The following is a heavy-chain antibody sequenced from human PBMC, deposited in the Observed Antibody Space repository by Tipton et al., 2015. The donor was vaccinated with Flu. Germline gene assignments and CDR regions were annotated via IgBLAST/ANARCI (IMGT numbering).Heavy chain of an antibody. Sequence: QLVQSGAEVKKPGASVKVSCKASGYTFTSYDINWVRQATGQGLEWMGWMNPNSGNTGYAQKFQGRVTMTRNTSISTAYMELSSLRSEDTAVYYWARGGGYFGNYYYYGMDVWGQGTTVTVSS. J-gene: IGHJ6*02. CDR1: GYTFTSYD. CDR3: ARGGGYFGNYYYYGMDV. D-gene: IGHD5-12*01. V-gene: IGHV1-8*01. CDR2: MNPNSGNT.